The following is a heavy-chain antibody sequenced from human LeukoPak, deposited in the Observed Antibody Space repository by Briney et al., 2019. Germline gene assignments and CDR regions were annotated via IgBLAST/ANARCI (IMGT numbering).Heavy chain of an antibody. CDR2: MNPNSGNT. CDR1: GYTFTSYD. J-gene: IGHJ4*02. V-gene: IGHV1-8*01. Sequence: ASVKVSCKASGYTFTSYDINWVRQATGQGLEWMGWMNPNSGNTGYAQKFQGRVTMTRNTSISTAYMELSSLRSEGTAVYYCARGMGATIQYYFDYWGQGTLVTVSS. CDR3: ARGMGATIQYYFDY. D-gene: IGHD5-12*01.